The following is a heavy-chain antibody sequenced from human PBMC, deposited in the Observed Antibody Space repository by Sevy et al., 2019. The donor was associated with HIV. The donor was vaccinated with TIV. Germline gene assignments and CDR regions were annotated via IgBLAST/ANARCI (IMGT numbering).Heavy chain of an antibody. CDR3: VREGFNGYSHKNSDFDY. D-gene: IGHD5-18*01. CDR1: GFTFSSYW. CDR2: INSDGSST. Sequence: GGSLRLSCAASGFTFSSYWMHWVRQAPGKGLVWVSRINSDGSSTSYADSVKGRFTISRDNAKNTLYLQMNSLRAEDTAVYYCVREGFNGYSHKNSDFDYWGQGTLVTVSS. J-gene: IGHJ4*02. V-gene: IGHV3-74*01.